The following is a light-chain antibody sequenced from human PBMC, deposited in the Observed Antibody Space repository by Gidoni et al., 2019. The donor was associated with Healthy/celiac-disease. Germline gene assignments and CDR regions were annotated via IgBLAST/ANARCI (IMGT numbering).Light chain of an antibody. V-gene: IGKV1-33*01. J-gene: IGKJ2*01. CDR3: QQYDNLPPYT. Sequence: DIQLTQSPSSLSASVGDRVTLTCQASQDIINYLNWYQQKPGKAHKLLIYDASNLETGVPSRFSGSGSGTDFTFTISSLQPEDIETYDCQQYDNLPPYTFGQGTKLEIK. CDR2: DAS. CDR1: QDIINY.